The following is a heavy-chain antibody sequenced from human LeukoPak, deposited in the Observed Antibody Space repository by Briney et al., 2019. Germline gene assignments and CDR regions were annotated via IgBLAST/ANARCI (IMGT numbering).Heavy chain of an antibody. V-gene: IGHV3-23*01. D-gene: IGHD6-13*01. J-gene: IGHJ5*02. CDR1: GFTFSNFA. Sequence: GSLRLSCAASGFTFSNFAMMWVRQAPGTGLQWVSTITGYGATFYADSVRGRFTIFRDTSMNTLFLQMNSLGAEDTAVYYCAKGAAAGKVDWFDPWGQGTLVTVSS. CDR3: AKGAAAGKVDWFDP. CDR2: ITGYGAT.